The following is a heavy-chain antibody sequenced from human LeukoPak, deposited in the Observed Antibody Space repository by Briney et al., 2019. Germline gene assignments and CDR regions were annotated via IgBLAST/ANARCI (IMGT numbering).Heavy chain of an antibody. D-gene: IGHD1-1*01. J-gene: IGHJ4*02. CDR1: GGSFSSGRSY. CDR2: MYYSGST. Sequence: SETLSLTCTVSGGSFSSGRSYWGWIRQAPGKGLEWIGNMYYSGSTYYNPSLKSRVTISIDASNNQFSLKLSSLTAADTAVYYCARGINWPPQDYFDFWGQGIMVTVSS. CDR3: ARGINWPPQDYFDF. V-gene: IGHV4-39*01.